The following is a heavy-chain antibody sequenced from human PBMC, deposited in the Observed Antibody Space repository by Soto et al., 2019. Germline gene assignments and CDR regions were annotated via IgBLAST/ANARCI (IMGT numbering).Heavy chain of an antibody. J-gene: IGHJ5*02. V-gene: IGHV2-5*02. CDR2: IYWDEDK. CDR3: AHVGIIGMTSWFDP. Sequence: QITLKESGPTLVKPTQTLTLTCTFSGFSLNSRGVGVGWIRQPPGKALEWLAHIYWDEDKHFSPSLKSRLTLTTDTSKNQVVLTMTNMDPVDTGTYYCAHVGIIGMTSWFDPWGQGTLVTVSS. D-gene: IGHD1-20*01. CDR1: GFSLNSRGVG.